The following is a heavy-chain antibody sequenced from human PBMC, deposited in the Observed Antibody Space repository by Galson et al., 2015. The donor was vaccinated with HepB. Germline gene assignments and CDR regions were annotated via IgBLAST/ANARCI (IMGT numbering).Heavy chain of an antibody. Sequence: SLRLSCAASGFTFNNHGMHWVRQAPGKGLEWVAVISYHGTNKYYADSVKGRITISRDNSKNTLYLQMSSLRAEDTAVYYCARDLSQLQAAHFYGMDVWGQGTTVTVSS. CDR2: ISYHGTNK. V-gene: IGHV3-30*03. CDR1: GFTFNNHG. J-gene: IGHJ6*02. CDR3: ARDLSQLQAAHFYGMDV. D-gene: IGHD3-16*02.